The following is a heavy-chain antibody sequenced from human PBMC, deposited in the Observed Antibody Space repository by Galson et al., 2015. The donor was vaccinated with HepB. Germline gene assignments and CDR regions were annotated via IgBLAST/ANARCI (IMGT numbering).Heavy chain of an antibody. CDR1: GFTFSDYY. V-gene: IGHV3-11*06. CDR2: ISNSTGYT. CDR3: ARGGYYGSGYYYNDFDL. D-gene: IGHD3-10*01. Sequence: SLRLSCAASGFTFSDYYMSWIRQAPGKGLEWVSYISNSTGYTNYADSVKGRFTISRDNAKNSLSLQMNSLRAEDTAVYYCARGGYYGSGYYYNDFDLWGPGTLVTVSS. J-gene: IGHJ4*02.